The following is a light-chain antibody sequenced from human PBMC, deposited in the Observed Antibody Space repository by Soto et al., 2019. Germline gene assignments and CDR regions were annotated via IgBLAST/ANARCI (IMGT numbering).Light chain of an antibody. V-gene: IGKV1-5*01. Sequence: DIQMTQSPSTLSASIGDRVTITCRASESIRTWLAWYQHKPGKAPKFLIYDASSLESGVPSSFSGSGSGTGFTLNISNLQADDFATYFCQQDHNYPRTCGQGTKVEIK. J-gene: IGKJ1*01. CDR2: DAS. CDR3: QQDHNYPRT. CDR1: ESIRTW.